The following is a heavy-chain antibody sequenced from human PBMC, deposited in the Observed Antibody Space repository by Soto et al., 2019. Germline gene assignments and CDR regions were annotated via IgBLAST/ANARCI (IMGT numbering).Heavy chain of an antibody. CDR1: GDSISSADYY. J-gene: IGHJ6*02. CDR3: ARVFYGMDV. Sequence: SETLSLTCTVSGDSISSADYYWSWIRQTPGKGLEWIGHIFYSGTTYYNPSLKSRLTISVDTSKNHFSLRLTSVTAADTAVYYCARVFYGMDVWGQGTTVTVSS. V-gene: IGHV4-30-4*01. CDR2: IFYSGTT.